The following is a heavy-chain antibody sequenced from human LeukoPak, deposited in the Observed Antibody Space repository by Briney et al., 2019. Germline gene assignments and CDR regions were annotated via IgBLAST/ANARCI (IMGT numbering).Heavy chain of an antibody. Sequence: PSETLSLTCTVSGYSITSAYYWGWIRQPPGKGLEWIGSIYYSGSTYYNPSLKSRVTISVDTSKNQFSLKLSSVTAADTAVYYCASLMWELLGSVDYWGQGTLVTVSS. D-gene: IGHD1-26*01. CDR1: GYSITSAYY. J-gene: IGHJ4*02. V-gene: IGHV4-38-2*02. CDR2: IYYSGST. CDR3: ASLMWELLGSVDY.